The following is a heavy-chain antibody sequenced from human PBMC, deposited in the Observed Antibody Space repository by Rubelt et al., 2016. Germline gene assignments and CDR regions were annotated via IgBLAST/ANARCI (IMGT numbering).Heavy chain of an antibody. D-gene: IGHD4-23*01. J-gene: IGHJ4*02. CDR1: GASITSTRHY. Sequence: QLQLQESGPGLVKPSETLSLTCSVSGASITSTRHYWGWIRQPPGKGLEWIGSVYYSGKTYSNPSLKSRVTISGDTSENRFSLKVNSVTAADTAVYYCARNFGDYGGSSDYWGQGTLVTVSS. CDR3: ARNFGDYGGSSDY. CDR2: VYYSGKT. V-gene: IGHV4-39*07.